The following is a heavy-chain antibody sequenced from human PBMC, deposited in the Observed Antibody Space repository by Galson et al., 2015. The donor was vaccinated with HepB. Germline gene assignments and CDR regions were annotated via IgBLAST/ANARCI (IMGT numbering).Heavy chain of an antibody. V-gene: IGHV5-51*01. J-gene: IGHJ4*02. Sequence: QSGAEVKKPGESLKISCKGSGYSFTSYWIGWVRQMPGKGLEWMGIIYPGDSDTRYSSSFQGQVTISADKSISTAYLQWSSLKASDTAMYYCARQGGDWLLGTYYFDYWGQGTLVTVSS. D-gene: IGHD3/OR15-3a*01. CDR2: IYPGDSDT. CDR1: GYSFTSYW. CDR3: ARQGGDWLLGTYYFDY.